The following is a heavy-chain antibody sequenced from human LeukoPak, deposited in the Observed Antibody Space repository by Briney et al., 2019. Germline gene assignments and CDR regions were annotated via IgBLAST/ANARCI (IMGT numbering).Heavy chain of an antibody. D-gene: IGHD3-3*01. CDR1: GFTFSSYA. CDR2: ISGSGGSP. Sequence: GGSLRLSCAASGFTFSSYAMSWVRQAPGKGLEWVSAISGSGGSPYYADSVKGRFTISRDNSKNTLYLQMNSLRAEDTAVYYCVMGPGPLVRFYFDYWGQGTLGTVSS. V-gene: IGHV3-23*01. CDR3: VMGPGPLVRFYFDY. J-gene: IGHJ4*02.